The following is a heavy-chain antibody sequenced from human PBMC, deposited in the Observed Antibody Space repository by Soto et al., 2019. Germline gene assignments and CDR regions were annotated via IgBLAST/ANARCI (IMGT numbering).Heavy chain of an antibody. D-gene: IGHD4-17*01. CDR1: GYSFTSYW. J-gene: IGHJ6*04. Sequence: GESLKISCKGSGYSFTSYWIGWVRQMPGKGLEWMGIIYPGDSDTRYSPSFQGQVTISADKSISTAYLQWSSLKASDTAMYYCARHAVTKWRNYYYGMDVWGGGTTVTVYS. V-gene: IGHV5-51*01. CDR3: ARHAVTKWRNYYYGMDV. CDR2: IYPGDSDT.